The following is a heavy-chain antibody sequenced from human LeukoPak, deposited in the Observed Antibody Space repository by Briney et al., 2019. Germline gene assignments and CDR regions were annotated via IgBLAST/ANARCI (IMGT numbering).Heavy chain of an antibody. Sequence: PGGSLRLSCAASGFTVSSNYMSWVRQAPGKGLEWVSVIYSGGSTYYADSVKGRFTISRDNSKNTLYLQMNSLRTEDTAVYYCARQSSSWYTVDYWGQGTLVTVSS. CDR3: ARQSSSWYTVDY. D-gene: IGHD6-13*01. CDR2: IYSGGST. CDR1: GFTVSSNY. J-gene: IGHJ4*02. V-gene: IGHV3-53*01.